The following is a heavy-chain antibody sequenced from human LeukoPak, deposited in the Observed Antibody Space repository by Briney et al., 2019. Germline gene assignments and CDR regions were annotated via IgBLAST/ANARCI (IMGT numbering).Heavy chain of an antibody. CDR3: AREWSGHYMAYYYMDV. CDR2: IKQDGSEK. D-gene: IGHD3-3*01. J-gene: IGHJ6*03. V-gene: IGHV3-7*01. Sequence: GGSLRLSCAASGFTFSSYWMSWVRQAPGKGLEWVANIKQDGSEKYYVDSVKGRFTISRDNAKNSLYLQMNSLRAEDMAVYYCAREWSGHYMAYYYMDVWGKGTTVTVSS. CDR1: GFTFSSYW.